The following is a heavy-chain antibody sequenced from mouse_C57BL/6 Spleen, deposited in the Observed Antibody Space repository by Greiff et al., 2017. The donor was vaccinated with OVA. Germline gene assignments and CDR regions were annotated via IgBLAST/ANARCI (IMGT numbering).Heavy chain of an antibody. D-gene: IGHD3-2*02. CDR3: ARERAQATGDWFAY. J-gene: IGHJ3*01. CDR1: GFNIKDYY. CDR2: IDPEDGET. V-gene: IGHV14-2*01. Sequence: EVMLVESGAELVKPGASVKLSCTASGFNIKDYYMHWVKQRTEQGLEWIGRIDPEDGETKYAPKFQGKATITADTSSNTAYLQLSSLTSEDTAVYYGARERAQATGDWFAYWGKGTLVTVSA.